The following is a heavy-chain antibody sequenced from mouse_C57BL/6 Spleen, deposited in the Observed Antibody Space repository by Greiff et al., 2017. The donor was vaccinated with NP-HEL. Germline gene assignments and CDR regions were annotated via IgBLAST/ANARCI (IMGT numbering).Heavy chain of an antibody. D-gene: IGHD2-5*01. Sequence: VQLQQPGAELVKPGASVKMSCKASGYPFTSSWITWVKPRPGPVLAFISYLSPVIVRPTSPYPFKFHATLTLDTSSSTAYMQLSSLTSEDSAVYYCARRGYTNYVGYAMDYWGQGTTVTVSS. V-gene: IGHV1-55*01. CDR2: LSPVIVRP. CDR3: ARRGYTNYVGYAMDY. CDR1: GYPFTSSW. J-gene: IGHJ4*01.